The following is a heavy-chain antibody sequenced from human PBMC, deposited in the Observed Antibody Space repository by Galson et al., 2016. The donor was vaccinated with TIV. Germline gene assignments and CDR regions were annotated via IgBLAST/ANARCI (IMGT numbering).Heavy chain of an antibody. J-gene: IGHJ4*02. CDR3: TRLGPSSVFDF. V-gene: IGHV3-7*01. Sequence: SLRLSCAASGFRFGDYWGTWVRQAPGKGLEWVASMSKDGSEKYYVDSVKGRFTFSRDNPKNSLYQQMNNLRAEDTAIYYCTRLGPSSVFDFWGQGALVTVSS. D-gene: IGHD1-26*01. CDR2: MSKDGSEK. CDR1: GFRFGDYW.